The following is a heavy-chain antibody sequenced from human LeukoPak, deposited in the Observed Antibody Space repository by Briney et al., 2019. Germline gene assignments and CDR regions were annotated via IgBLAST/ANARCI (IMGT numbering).Heavy chain of an antibody. Sequence: PSETLSLTCTVSGGSISIGDYYWSWIRQPPGKGLEWIGYIYYSGSTYYNPSLKSRVTISIDTSKNQFSLKLSSVTAADTAVYYCARFGYYYDSSGSYWGQGTLVTVSS. CDR3: ARFGYYYDSSGSY. V-gene: IGHV4-30-4*01. CDR1: GGSISIGDYY. CDR2: IYYSGST. D-gene: IGHD3-22*01. J-gene: IGHJ4*02.